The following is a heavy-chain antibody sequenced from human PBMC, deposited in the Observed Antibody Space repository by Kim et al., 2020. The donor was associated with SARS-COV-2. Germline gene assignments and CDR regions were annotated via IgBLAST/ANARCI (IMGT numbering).Heavy chain of an antibody. J-gene: IGHJ3*02. V-gene: IGHV4-31*03. D-gene: IGHD2-2*01. Sequence: SETLSLTCTVSGGSISSGGYYWSWIRQHPGKGLEWIGYIYYSGSTYYNPSLKSRVTISVDTSKNQFSLKLSSVTAADTAVYYCARGGYCSSTSCPDAFDIWGQGTMVTVSS. CDR1: GGSISSGGYY. CDR2: IYYSGST. CDR3: ARGGYCSSTSCPDAFDI.